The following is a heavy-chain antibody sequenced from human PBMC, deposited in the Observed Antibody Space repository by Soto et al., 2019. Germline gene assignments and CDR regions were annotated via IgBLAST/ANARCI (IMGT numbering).Heavy chain of an antibody. CDR3: ARDKSWHELLWYFDP. J-gene: IGHJ5*02. V-gene: IGHV1-46*03. CDR2: IYPGGTNI. CDR1: GYSFTSHY. D-gene: IGHD2-21*02. Sequence: DSVKVSCKAIGYSFTSHYMHWVRQAPGQGLEWMGTIYPGGTNIAYAQKFQGRVTMTKDTSTTTVYMELNSLTSEDTAVYYCARDKSWHELLWYFDPWGQGTLVTVSS.